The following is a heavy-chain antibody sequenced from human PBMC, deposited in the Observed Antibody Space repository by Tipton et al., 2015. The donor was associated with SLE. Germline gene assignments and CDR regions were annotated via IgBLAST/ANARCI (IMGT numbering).Heavy chain of an antibody. J-gene: IGHJ4*02. CDR1: GFTFSNAW. V-gene: IGHV3-15*01. Sequence: SLRLSCAASGFTFSNAWMSWVRPAPGKGLEWVGRIKSKTDGGTTDYAAPVKGRFTISRDDSKNTLYLQMNSLKTEDTAVYYCTTSVGAKYYFDYWGQGTLVTVSS. CDR2: IKSKTDGGTT. D-gene: IGHD1-26*01. CDR3: TTSVGAKYYFDY.